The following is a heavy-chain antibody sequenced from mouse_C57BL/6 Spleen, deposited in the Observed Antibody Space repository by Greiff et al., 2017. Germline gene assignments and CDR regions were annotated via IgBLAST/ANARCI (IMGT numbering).Heavy chain of an antibody. J-gene: IGHJ1*03. CDR2: INSDGGST. Sequence: EVKLMESGGGLVQPGESLKLSCESNEYEFPSHDMSWVRKTPEKRLELVAAINSDGGSTYYPDTMERRFIISRDNTKKTLYLQMSSLRSEDTALYYCARRGVVATGGWYFDVWGTGTTVTVSS. CDR3: ARRGVVATGGWYFDV. CDR1: EYEFPSHD. D-gene: IGHD1-1*01. V-gene: IGHV5-2*01.